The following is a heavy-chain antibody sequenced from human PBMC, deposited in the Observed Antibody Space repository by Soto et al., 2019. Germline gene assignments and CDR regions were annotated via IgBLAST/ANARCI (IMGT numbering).Heavy chain of an antibody. J-gene: IGHJ4*02. CDR2: IIPIFGAA. V-gene: IGHV1-69*13. CDR1: GGTFSSYA. D-gene: IGHD2-15*01. Sequence: SVKVSCKASGGTFSSYAISWVRQAPGQGLEWMGGIIPIFGAANYAQKFQGRVTITADESTSTAYMELSRLRSEDTAVYYCATVPYRSGGSCWGQGNLVIVSS. CDR3: ATVPYRSGGSC.